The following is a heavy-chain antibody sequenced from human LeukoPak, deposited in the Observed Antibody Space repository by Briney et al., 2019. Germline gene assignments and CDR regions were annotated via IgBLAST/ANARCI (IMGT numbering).Heavy chain of an antibody. CDR2: ISAYNGNT. V-gene: IGHV1-18*01. J-gene: IGHJ3*02. D-gene: IGHD3-22*01. CDR1: GYTFTSYG. Sequence: ASVKVSCKASGYTFTSYGISWVRQAPGQGLEWMGWISAYNGNTNYAQKLQGRVTMTTDTSTSTAYMELRSLRSDDTAVYYCAREPPTSRNYYDSSGTVAFDIWAKGQWSPSLQ. CDR3: AREPPTSRNYYDSSGTVAFDI.